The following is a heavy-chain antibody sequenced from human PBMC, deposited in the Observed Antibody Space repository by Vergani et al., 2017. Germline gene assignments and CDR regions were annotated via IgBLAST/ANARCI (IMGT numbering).Heavy chain of an antibody. CDR2: IYRTGRT. CDR3: AGRSGIVYDIFSGTQYFFDF. CDR1: GFSIDNGYY. D-gene: IGHD3-9*01. Sequence: QVQLQESGPGLVKPSETLSLTCAVSGFSIDNGYYWDWIRQPPGKGLEWIGSIYRTGRTHFNPSLKSRVTISVDTSNNHFSLRLNSLTAADTAVYYCAGRSGIVYDIFSGTQYFFDFLGQGSLVTVSS. V-gene: IGHV4-38-2*01. J-gene: IGHJ4*02.